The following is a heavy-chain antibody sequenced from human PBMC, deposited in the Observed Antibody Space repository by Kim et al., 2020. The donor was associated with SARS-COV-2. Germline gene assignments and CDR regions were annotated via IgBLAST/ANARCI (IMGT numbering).Heavy chain of an antibody. CDR3: ARDTGAFYYYGMDV. CDR1: GGSISSYY. D-gene: IGHD3-10*01. J-gene: IGHJ6*02. CDR2: IYYSGST. Sequence: SETLSLTCTVSGGSISSYYWSWIRQPPGKGLEWIGYIYYSGSTNYNPSLKSRVTISVDTSKNQFSLKLSSVTAADTAVYYCARDTGAFYYYGMDVWGQGTTVTVSS. V-gene: IGHV4-59*01.